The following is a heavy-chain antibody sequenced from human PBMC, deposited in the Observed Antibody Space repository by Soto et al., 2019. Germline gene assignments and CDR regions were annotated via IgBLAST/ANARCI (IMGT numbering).Heavy chain of an antibody. V-gene: IGHV4-38-2*02. D-gene: IGHD2-15*01. CDR1: GYSISSGYY. CDR2: IYHTGNT. Sequence: SETLSLTCAVSGYSISSGYYWGWIRQAPGKGLEWIGSIYHTGNTYYNPSLRSRVIISGDTSKNQISLSLGAEDTAAYYCAKDSAIEKGPAHPYYFDYWGQGTLVTVSS. CDR3: AKDSAIEKGPAHPYYFDY. J-gene: IGHJ4*02.